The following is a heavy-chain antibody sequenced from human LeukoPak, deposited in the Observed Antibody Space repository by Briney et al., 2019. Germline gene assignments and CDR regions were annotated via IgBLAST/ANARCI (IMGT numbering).Heavy chain of an antibody. Sequence: PGGSLRLSCAPSGFTFRDYYMSWIRQAPGKGLEGFSYISSSSSYTNYADYVKSRLTIYRDNAKNSLYLQMNSLRAEDTAVYYCARERRGSSRPFDYWGQGTLVTVSS. J-gene: IGHJ4*02. V-gene: IGHV3-11*05. CDR3: ARERRGSSRPFDY. CDR1: GFTFRDYY. D-gene: IGHD6-13*01. CDR2: ISSSSSYT.